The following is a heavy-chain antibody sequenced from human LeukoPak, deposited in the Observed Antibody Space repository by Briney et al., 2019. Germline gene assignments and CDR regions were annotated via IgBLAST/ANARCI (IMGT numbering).Heavy chain of an antibody. Sequence: ASVKVSCKASGYTFTGYYMHWVRQAPGQGLEWMGRINPNSGGTNYAQKFQGRVTMTRDTSISTAYMELNRLRSDDTAVYYCARGYYDSPGEYFQHWGQGTLVTVSS. CDR1: GYTFTGYY. CDR2: INPNSGGT. CDR3: ARGYYDSPGEYFQH. J-gene: IGHJ1*01. V-gene: IGHV1-2*06. D-gene: IGHD3-22*01.